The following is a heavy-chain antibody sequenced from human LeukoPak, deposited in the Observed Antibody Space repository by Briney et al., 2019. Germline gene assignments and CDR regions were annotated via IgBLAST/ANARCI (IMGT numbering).Heavy chain of an antibody. CDR2: IHGDGDNI. CDR1: GFPFSSYA. D-gene: IGHD1-26*01. J-gene: IGHJ5*02. CDR3: ARAQVGAPTDL. V-gene: IGHV3-74*01. Sequence: QPGGSLRLSCAASGFPFSSYAMSWVRQAPGKGLVWVARIHGDGDNISYADSVRGRFTISRDNAKDTLYLHMNSLRPEDTAVYYCARAQVGAPTDLWGQGTLVTVSS.